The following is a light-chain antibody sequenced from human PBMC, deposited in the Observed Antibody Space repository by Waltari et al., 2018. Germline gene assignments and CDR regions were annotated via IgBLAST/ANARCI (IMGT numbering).Light chain of an antibody. CDR3: QQYNRWPPIT. V-gene: IGKV3-15*01. CDR1: QSIADN. Sequence: VMTQSPATLSVSPGERATLSCRASQSIADNLAWYQQRRGQAPRLLIYGASTRATGVPARFTGRGSGTDITLTISSLQSEDSAVYYCQQYNRWPPITFGLGTRLEI. J-gene: IGKJ5*01. CDR2: GAS.